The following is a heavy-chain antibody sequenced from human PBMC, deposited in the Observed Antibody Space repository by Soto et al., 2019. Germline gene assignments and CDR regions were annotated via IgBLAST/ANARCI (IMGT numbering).Heavy chain of an antibody. V-gene: IGHV3-30-3*01. D-gene: IGHD4-17*01. J-gene: IGHJ4*02. Sequence: LGLSCAASGFTFSSYAMHWVRQAPGKGLEWVAVISYDGSNKYYADSVKGRFTISRDNSKNTLYLQMNSLRAEDTAVYYCARVLQTTAFDYWGQGTLVTVSS. CDR2: ISYDGSNK. CDR1: GFTFSSYA. CDR3: ARVLQTTAFDY.